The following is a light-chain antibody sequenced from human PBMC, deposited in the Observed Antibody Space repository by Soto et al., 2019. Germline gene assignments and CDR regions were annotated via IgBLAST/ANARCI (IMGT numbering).Light chain of an antibody. CDR1: LTTSIF. Sequence: DNLLTQSPSSLSAYLGDRVTITCRASLTTSIFLNWYQHKPGKAPRLLIFAASNLPSGVPSRFSGSGSGTDFTLTISSLQAEDFATYYCQQSFTAPPTFGQGTKVE. V-gene: IGKV1-39*01. CDR2: AAS. CDR3: QQSFTAPPT. J-gene: IGKJ1*01.